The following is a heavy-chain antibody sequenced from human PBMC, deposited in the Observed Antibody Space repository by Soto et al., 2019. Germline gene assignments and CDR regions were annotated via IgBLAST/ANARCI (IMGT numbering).Heavy chain of an antibody. D-gene: IGHD3-22*01. CDR1: GFTFSTYG. Sequence: QVQLVESGGGVVQTGRSLRLSCVASGFTFSTYGTHWVRQAPGKGLEWVALTSYDGSRKYYADSVKGRFTISRDNSKNTVYRQMSSLRVEHTAGYYCAKDLRMIVVTPPYGMDVWGQGTTVTVSS. CDR2: TSYDGSRK. J-gene: IGHJ6*02. V-gene: IGHV3-30*18. CDR3: AKDLRMIVVTPPYGMDV.